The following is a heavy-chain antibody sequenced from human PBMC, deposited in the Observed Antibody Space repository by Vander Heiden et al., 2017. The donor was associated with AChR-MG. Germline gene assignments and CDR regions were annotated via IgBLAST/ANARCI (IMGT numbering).Heavy chain of an antibody. J-gene: IGHJ4*02. Sequence: QVQLQESGPGLVKHSETRCLTCTVAGGPISSYYWSWIRQPPGKGLEWIGYIYYSGRTNYNPSLKSRVTISVDTSKNQFSLKLSSVTAADTAVYYCARAINNRFPQYWGQGTLVTVSS. CDR3: ARAINNRFPQY. CDR2: IYYSGRT. V-gene: IGHV4-59*01. D-gene: IGHD2-21*01. CDR1: GGPISSYY.